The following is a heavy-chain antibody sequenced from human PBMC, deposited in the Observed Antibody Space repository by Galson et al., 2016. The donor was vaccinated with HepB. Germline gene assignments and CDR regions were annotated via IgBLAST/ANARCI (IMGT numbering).Heavy chain of an antibody. V-gene: IGHV4-30-4*01. CDR3: ARGYYDFWSGSRSLDC. D-gene: IGHD3-3*01. CDR1: GGSISSGDYY. Sequence: TLSLTCTVSGGSISSGDYYWSWIRQPPGKGLEWFGYIHSSGSTNYNPSLKSRVTMSVDTSKNQFSLRLSSVTAADTAVYYCARGYYDFWSGSRSLDCWGQGTLVTVSS. J-gene: IGHJ4*02. CDR2: IHSSGST.